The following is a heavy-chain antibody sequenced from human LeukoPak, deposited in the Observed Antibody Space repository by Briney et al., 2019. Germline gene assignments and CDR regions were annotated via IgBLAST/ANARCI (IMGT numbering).Heavy chain of an antibody. CDR1: GFTFSSYA. CDR3: AKGFYHVAPTTVYDY. Sequence: PGGSLRLSCAASGFTFSSYAKNWVRQPPGKGPEWVSAISWSGGSTYYADSVNGRFTISRDNSKSTLYLQMNRLRAEDTAVYYCAKGFYHVAPTTVYDYWGQGTLVTVSS. D-gene: IGHD1-26*01. J-gene: IGHJ4*02. CDR2: ISWSGGST. V-gene: IGHV3-23*01.